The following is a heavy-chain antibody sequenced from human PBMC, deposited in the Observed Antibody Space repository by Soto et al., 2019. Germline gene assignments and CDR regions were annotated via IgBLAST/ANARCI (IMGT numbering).Heavy chain of an antibody. V-gene: IGHV3-30*18. CDR3: AKAWGENCFAMDV. CDR2: TSYDGNNK. D-gene: IGHD3-10*01. CDR1: GFTFSSYG. Sequence: QVQLVESGGDVVQPGRSLRLSCAASGFTFSSYGMHWVRQAPGKGLEWVAVTSYDGNNKFYGDSVKGRFTISRDNSKNTLYLQMNSLRAEDTAVYYCAKAWGENCFAMDVWGQGTTVTVSS. J-gene: IGHJ6*02.